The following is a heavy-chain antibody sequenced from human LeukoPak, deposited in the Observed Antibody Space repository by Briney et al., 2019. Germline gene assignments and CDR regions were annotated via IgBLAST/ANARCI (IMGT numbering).Heavy chain of an antibody. J-gene: IGHJ6*02. Sequence: PSGTLSLTCTVSGGSISRYYWNWIRQPPGKGLEWIGYIYYSGSTNYNPSLKSRVTISVDTSKNQFSLKLSSVTAADTAVYYCARLFPWVRGVYYGMDVWGQGTTVTVSS. CDR3: ARLFPWVRGVYYGMDV. D-gene: IGHD3-10*01. V-gene: IGHV4-59*08. CDR2: IYYSGST. CDR1: GGSISRYY.